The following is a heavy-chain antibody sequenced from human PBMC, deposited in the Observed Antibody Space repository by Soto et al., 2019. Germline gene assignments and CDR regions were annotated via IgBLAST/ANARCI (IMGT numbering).Heavy chain of an antibody. CDR2: IIPIFGTA. J-gene: IGHJ2*01. CDR1: GGTFSSYA. Sequence: QVQLVQSGAEVKKPGSSVKVSYKASGGTFSSYAISWVRQAPGQGLEWMGGIIPIFGTANYAQKFQGRVTITADESTSTAYMELSSLRSEDTAVYYCARDHSSSSFIWYFDLWGRGTLVTVSS. CDR3: ARDHSSSSFIWYFDL. V-gene: IGHV1-69*01. D-gene: IGHD6-6*01.